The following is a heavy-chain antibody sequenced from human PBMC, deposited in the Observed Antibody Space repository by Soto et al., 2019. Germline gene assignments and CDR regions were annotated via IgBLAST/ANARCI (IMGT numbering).Heavy chain of an antibody. Sequence: QVQLVESGGGVVQPGRSLRLSCAASGFTFSSYGMHWVRQAPGKGLEWVAVIWYDGSNKYYADSVKGRFTISRDNSKNTLYLQMNSLRAEDTAVYYCARDEDQYGSLPFDYWGQGTLVTVSS. CDR1: GFTFSSYG. D-gene: IGHD3-10*01. J-gene: IGHJ4*02. CDR3: ARDEDQYGSLPFDY. V-gene: IGHV3-33*01. CDR2: IWYDGSNK.